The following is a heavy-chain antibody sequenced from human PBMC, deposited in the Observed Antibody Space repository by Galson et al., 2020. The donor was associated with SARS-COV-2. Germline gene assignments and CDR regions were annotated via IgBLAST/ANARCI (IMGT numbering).Heavy chain of an antibody. J-gene: IGHJ5*02. Sequence: SGPTLVKPTQTLTLTCTFSGFSLSTSGVGVGWIRQPPGKALEWLALIYWNDDKRYSPSLKSRLTITKDTSKNQVVLTMTNMDPVDTATYYCANGFGELLNPVSNWFDTRGKGTLVTDSS. CDR3: ANGFGELLNPVSNWFDT. CDR2: IYWNDDK. CDR1: GFSLSTSGVG. V-gene: IGHV2-5*01. D-gene: IGHD3-10*01.